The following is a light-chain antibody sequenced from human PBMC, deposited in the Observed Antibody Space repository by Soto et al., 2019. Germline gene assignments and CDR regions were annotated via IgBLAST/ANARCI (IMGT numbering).Light chain of an antibody. CDR1: QSVSSSY. CDR3: QQRSNWPPLT. V-gene: IGKV3-11*01. J-gene: IGKJ4*01. CDR2: DAS. Sequence: EIVLTQSPGTLSLSPGERATLSCRASQSVSSSYLAWYPQKPGQAPRLLIYDASNRATGIPARFSGSGSGTDFTLTISSLEPEDFAVYYCQQRSNWPPLTFGGGTKVDIK.